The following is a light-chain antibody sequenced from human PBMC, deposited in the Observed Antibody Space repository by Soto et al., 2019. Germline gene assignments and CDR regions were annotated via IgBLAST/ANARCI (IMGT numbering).Light chain of an antibody. J-gene: IGLJ1*01. V-gene: IGLV2-23*01. CDR3: CSYVGATTYV. CDR1: SSTVGGFNV. Sequence: QSVLTQPASVSGSPGQSITISCTGTSSTVGGFNVVSWYQQHPGKAPKVIIYEGIKRPSGVSNRFSGSNSGSTASLTISALQAEDEADYYCCSYVGATTYVFGTGTKVTVL. CDR2: EGI.